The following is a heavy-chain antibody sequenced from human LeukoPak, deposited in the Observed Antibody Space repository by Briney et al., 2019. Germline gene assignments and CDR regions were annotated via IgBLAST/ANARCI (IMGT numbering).Heavy chain of an antibody. D-gene: IGHD5-24*01. Sequence: PGGPLRLSCAASGLTVSSNYMTWVRQAPGKGLEWVSVIDSGGSTYYTDSVKGRFTISRDNSKNTLYLQMNNLRAEDTAVYYCARGGRWLLDYWGQGTLVTVSS. V-gene: IGHV3-66*01. J-gene: IGHJ4*02. CDR2: IDSGGST. CDR3: ARGGRWLLDY. CDR1: GLTVSSNY.